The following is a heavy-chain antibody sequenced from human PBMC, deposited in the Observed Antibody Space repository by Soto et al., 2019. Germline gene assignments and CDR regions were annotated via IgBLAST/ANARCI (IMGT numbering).Heavy chain of an antibody. V-gene: IGHV1-46*01. Sequence: ASLKVSFKASGYTFTSYYMHCVRQAPGQGLEWMGIINPSGGSTSYAQKFQGRVTMTRDTSTSTVYMELSSLRSEDTAVYYCAREQITIFGVVDYWGQGTLVTVS. J-gene: IGHJ4*02. CDR3: AREQITIFGVVDY. D-gene: IGHD3-3*01. CDR1: GYTFTSYY. CDR2: INPSGGST.